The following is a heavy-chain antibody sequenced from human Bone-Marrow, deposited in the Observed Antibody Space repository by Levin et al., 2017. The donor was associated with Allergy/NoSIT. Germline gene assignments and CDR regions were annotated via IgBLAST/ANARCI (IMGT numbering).Heavy chain of an antibody. CDR3: ARVNCSGGSCYARGNWFDP. J-gene: IGHJ5*02. CDR1: GGSISSYY. Sequence: SETLSLTCTVSGGSISSYYWSWIRQPAGKGLEWIGRIYTSGSTNYNPSLKSRVTMSVDTSKNQFSLKLSSVTAADTAVYYCARVNCSGGSCYARGNWFDPWGQGTLVTVSS. CDR2: IYTSGST. V-gene: IGHV4-4*07. D-gene: IGHD2-15*01.